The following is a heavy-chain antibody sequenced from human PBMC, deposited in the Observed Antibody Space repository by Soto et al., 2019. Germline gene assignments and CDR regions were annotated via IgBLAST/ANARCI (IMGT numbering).Heavy chain of an antibody. V-gene: IGHV1-69*13. J-gene: IGHJ4*02. CDR3: ARDGYSSSTRFDY. Sequence: GAAVKVSCKASGGTFSSYAISWVRQAPGQGLEWMGGIIPIFGTANYAQKFQGRVTITADESTSTAYMELRSLRSDDTAVYYCARDGYSSSTRFDYWGQGTLVTV. CDR2: IIPIFGTA. CDR1: GGTFSSYA. D-gene: IGHD6-6*01.